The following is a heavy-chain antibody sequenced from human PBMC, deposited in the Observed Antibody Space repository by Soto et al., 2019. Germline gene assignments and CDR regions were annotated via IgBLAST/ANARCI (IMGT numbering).Heavy chain of an antibody. J-gene: IGHJ6*01. D-gene: IGHD6-13*01. CDR1: GDTFTSYA. Sequence: ASVKVSCKASGDTFTSYAMHWVGQGAGQRLEWMGWINAGNGNTKYSQKFQGRVTITRDTSASTAYMELSSLRSEDTAVYYCASRDRSSSWSNYYYYGMEVWGQGTTCSVSS. CDR3: ASRDRSSSWSNYYYYGMEV. CDR2: INAGNGNT. V-gene: IGHV1-3*01.